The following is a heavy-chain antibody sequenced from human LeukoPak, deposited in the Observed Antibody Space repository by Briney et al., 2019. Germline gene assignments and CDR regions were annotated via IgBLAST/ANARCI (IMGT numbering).Heavy chain of an antibody. CDR3: ARAYSRSYSHFDD. Sequence: SETLSLTCTVSGGSISGYYWSWIRQPPGKGLEWIGYIYTSGSTNYNPSLKSRVTISVDTSKNQFSLRLSSVTAVDTAMYFCARAYSRSYSHFDDWGQGTLVTVSS. V-gene: IGHV4-4*09. D-gene: IGHD1-26*01. J-gene: IGHJ4*02. CDR2: IYTSGST. CDR1: GGSISGYY.